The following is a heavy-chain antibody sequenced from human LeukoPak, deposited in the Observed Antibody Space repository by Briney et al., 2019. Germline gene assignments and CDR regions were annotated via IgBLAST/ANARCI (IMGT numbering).Heavy chain of an antibody. D-gene: IGHD3-22*01. CDR3: ARSSRDSCGYFFDY. J-gene: IGHJ4*02. V-gene: IGHV3-33*01. Sequence: GKSLRLSCVAPGFTFNTYAMHWVRQAPGKGLEWVAVISYDEITKYYGDSVKGRFTISRDNYQNTVDLQMNSLRAEDAAVHYCARSSRDSCGYFFDYWGQGSLVTVSS. CDR2: ISYDEITK. CDR1: GFTFNTYA.